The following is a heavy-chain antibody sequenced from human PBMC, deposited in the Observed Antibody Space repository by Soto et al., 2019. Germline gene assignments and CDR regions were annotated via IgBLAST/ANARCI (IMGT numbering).Heavy chain of an antibody. CDR1: GFTFRTYA. J-gene: IGHJ4*02. D-gene: IGHD1-7*01. Sequence: GSLRLSGAASGFTFRTYAMHWVRQARGKGLEWVAVISYDGSNEYYADSVKGRFTISRDNSKNTLYLQMHSLRAEDTAVYYCARVREFGTTNHYFDYWGQGTLVTVSS. V-gene: IGHV3-30*04. CDR3: ARVREFGTTNHYFDY. CDR2: ISYDGSNE.